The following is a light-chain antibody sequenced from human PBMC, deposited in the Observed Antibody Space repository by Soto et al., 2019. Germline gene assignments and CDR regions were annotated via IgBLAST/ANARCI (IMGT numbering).Light chain of an antibody. CDR3: MQGTHWPIT. Sequence: EVVMSLSPLCLAVTVGQSGSISSRSNQSLVHSDGIAYFSWFQQRPGRSPRRLFYKVSNRDCGVPGRFSGSGSGTDFALKISRVEAEDVVVYYCMQGTHWPITFGQGTRLEIK. CDR1: QSLVHSDGIAY. CDR2: KVS. J-gene: IGKJ5*01. V-gene: IGKV2-30*02.